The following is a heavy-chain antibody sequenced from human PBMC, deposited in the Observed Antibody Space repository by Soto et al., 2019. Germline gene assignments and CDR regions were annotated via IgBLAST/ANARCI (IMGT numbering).Heavy chain of an antibody. Sequence: GGSLRLSCAASGFTFSDYYMSWIRQAPGKGLEWVSYISSSGSTIYYADSVKGRFTISRDNAKNSLYLQMNSLRAEDTAVYYCASVGYCSSTSCPAEYYYMDVWGKGTTVTVSS. CDR3: ASVGYCSSTSCPAEYYYMDV. D-gene: IGHD2-2*01. V-gene: IGHV3-11*01. CDR2: ISSSGSTI. CDR1: GFTFSDYY. J-gene: IGHJ6*03.